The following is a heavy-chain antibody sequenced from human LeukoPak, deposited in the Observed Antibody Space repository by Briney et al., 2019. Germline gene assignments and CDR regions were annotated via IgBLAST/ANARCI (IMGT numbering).Heavy chain of an antibody. CDR1: GFTFSNYW. D-gene: IGHD3-16*01. CDR2: IKKDGSTT. V-gene: IGHV3-74*01. CDR3: ARDLSWGPPDY. Sequence: GGSLRLSCDASGFTFSNYWMHWVRQAPGKGLVWVSRIKKDGSTTNYADSVKGRFTISRDNAKNTLYLQMNSLRAEDTAVYYCARDLSWGPPDYWGQGTLVAVSS. J-gene: IGHJ4*02.